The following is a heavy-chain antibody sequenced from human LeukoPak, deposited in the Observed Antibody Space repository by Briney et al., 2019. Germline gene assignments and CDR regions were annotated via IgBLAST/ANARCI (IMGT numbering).Heavy chain of an antibody. Sequence: SETLSLTCAVYGGSFSGYYWSWIRQPPGKGLEWIGEINHSGSTNYNPSLKSRVTISVDTSKNQFSLKLTSVTAADTAVYYCARDPYYYGSGSYYISRISGGIDYWGQGTLVTVSS. J-gene: IGHJ4*02. V-gene: IGHV4-34*01. CDR1: GGSFSGYY. CDR3: ARDPYYYGSGSYYISRISGGIDY. D-gene: IGHD3-10*01. CDR2: INHSGST.